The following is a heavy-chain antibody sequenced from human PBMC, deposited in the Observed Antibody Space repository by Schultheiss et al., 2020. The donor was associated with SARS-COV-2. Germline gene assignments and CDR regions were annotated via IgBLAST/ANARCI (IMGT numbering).Heavy chain of an antibody. CDR1: GGSFSGYY. Sequence: SETLSLTCAVYGGSFSGYYWSWIRQPAGKGLEWIGYIYYSGSTNYNPSLKSRVTISVDTSKNQFSLKLSSVTAADTAVYYCARVTFWSGYYISGYGMDVLGQGTTVTVSS. V-gene: IGHV4-59*01. CDR2: IYYSGST. J-gene: IGHJ6*02. CDR3: ARVTFWSGYYISGYGMDV. D-gene: IGHD3-3*01.